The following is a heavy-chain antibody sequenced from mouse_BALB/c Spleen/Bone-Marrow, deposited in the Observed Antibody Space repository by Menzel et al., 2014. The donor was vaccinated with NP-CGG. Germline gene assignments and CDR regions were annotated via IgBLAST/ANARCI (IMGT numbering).Heavy chain of an antibody. CDR3: ARSRAMDY. V-gene: IGHV1-26*01. CDR2: INPNNGNT. J-gene: IGHJ4*01. Sequence: VQLKQSGPDLVKPGASVKMSCKASGYTFTDYYMKWVKQSHGKRLEWIGDINPNNGNTFYNQKFKGKASLTVDKSSTTAYMQLNSLTSEDSAVYYCARSRAMDYWGQGTPVTVSS. CDR1: GYTFTDYY.